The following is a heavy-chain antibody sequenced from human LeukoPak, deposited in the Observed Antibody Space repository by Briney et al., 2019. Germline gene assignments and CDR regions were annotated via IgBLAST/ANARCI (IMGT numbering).Heavy chain of an antibody. D-gene: IGHD3-22*01. CDR2: ISTSSSYI. CDR3: AKGRYSSGYLGY. J-gene: IGHJ4*02. V-gene: IGHV3-21*04. CDR1: GFTFSRYS. Sequence: GGSLRLSCAASGFTFSRYSMNWVRLAPGKGLEWVSSISTSSSYIYYADSLKGRFTVSRDNSKNSLYLQMNSLRAEDTAVYYCAKGRYSSGYLGYWGQGTLVTVSS.